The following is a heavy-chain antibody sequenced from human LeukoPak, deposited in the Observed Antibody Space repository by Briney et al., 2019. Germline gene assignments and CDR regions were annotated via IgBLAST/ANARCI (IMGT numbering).Heavy chain of an antibody. D-gene: IGHD3-16*01. J-gene: IGHJ4*02. CDR2: IIPIFGTA. V-gene: IGHV1-69*13. CDR1: GGTFSSYA. Sequence: SVTVSCKASGGTFSSYAISWVRQAPGQGLEWMGGIIPIFGTANYAQKFQGRVTITADESTSTAYMELSSLRSEDTAVYYCAREARLRSYFDYWGQGTLVTVSS. CDR3: AREARLRSYFDY.